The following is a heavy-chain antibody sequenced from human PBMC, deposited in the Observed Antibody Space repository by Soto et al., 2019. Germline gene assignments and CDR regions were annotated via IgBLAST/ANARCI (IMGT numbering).Heavy chain of an antibody. CDR3: ASIAVAGPEYPSDY. Sequence: QVQLQESGPGLVKPSETLSLTCTVSRGSISSYYWNWIRQPPGKGLEWIGYINNSGSSNYSPSLKSRVTMSVDTSKNQFSLHLSSVTAADTAVYFCASIAVAGPEYPSDYWGQGTLVIVSS. CDR2: INNSGSS. V-gene: IGHV4-4*09. J-gene: IGHJ4*02. CDR1: RGSISSYY. D-gene: IGHD6-19*01.